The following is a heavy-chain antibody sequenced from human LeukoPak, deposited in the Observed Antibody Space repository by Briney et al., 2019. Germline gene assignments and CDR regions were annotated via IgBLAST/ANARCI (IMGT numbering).Heavy chain of an antibody. J-gene: IGHJ6*03. CDR2: IHWIVDST. Sequence: PGRCLSLSCAASGFTPDDYGMSWVRPAPGRGLGWVSGIHWIVDSTGYADSVEGRLTLCRDNATNPLYRQMNSLRAEDTALYYCARDMSVPAASLSGYYYMDVWGKGTTVTVSS. V-gene: IGHV3-20*04. D-gene: IGHD2-2*01. CDR3: ARDMSVPAASLSGYYYMDV. CDR1: GFTPDDYG.